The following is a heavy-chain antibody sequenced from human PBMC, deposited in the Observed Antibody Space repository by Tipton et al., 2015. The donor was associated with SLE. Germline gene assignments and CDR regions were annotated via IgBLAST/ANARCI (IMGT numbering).Heavy chain of an antibody. J-gene: IGHJ3*02. CDR1: GGSFSGYY. CDR2: ITHSGST. D-gene: IGHD6-13*01. CDR3: AKIAAAGTDAFDI. Sequence: TLSLTCAVYGGSFSGYYWSWSRHPPGKGLEWIGEITHSGSTTYNQSLKSRFTISVDTSMNQFSRKLSSVTAADTALYYCAKIAAAGTDAFDIWGQGTMVTVSS. V-gene: IGHV4-34*01.